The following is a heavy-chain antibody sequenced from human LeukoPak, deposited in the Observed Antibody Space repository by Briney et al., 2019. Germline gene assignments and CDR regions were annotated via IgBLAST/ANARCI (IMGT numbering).Heavy chain of an antibody. J-gene: IGHJ4*02. CDR3: ARDRYYTFDY. CDR2: ISWNSGSI. D-gene: IGHD3-3*01. Sequence: PGGSLRLSCAASGFTFDDYAMHWVRQAPGKGLEWVSGISWNSGSIGYADSVKGRFTISRDNAKSTVYLQMNSLRAEDTAVYFCARDRYYTFDYWGQGAPVTVSS. V-gene: IGHV3-9*01. CDR1: GFTFDDYA.